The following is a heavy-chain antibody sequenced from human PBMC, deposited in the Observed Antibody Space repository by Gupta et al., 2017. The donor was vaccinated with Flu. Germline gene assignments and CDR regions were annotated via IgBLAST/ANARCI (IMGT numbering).Heavy chain of an antibody. D-gene: IGHD6-13*01. V-gene: IGHV3-33*01. CDR3: ARGLPIAAAEYYFDY. Sequence: APCKGLEWVAVIWYDGSNKYYADSVKGRFTISRDNSKNTLYLQMNSLRAEDTAVYYCARGLPIAAAEYYFDYWGQGTLVTVSS. CDR2: IWYDGSNK. J-gene: IGHJ4*02.